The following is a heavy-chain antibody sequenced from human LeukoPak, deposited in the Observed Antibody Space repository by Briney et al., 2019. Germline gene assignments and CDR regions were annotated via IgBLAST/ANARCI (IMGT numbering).Heavy chain of an antibody. V-gene: IGHV1-18*01. J-gene: IGHJ2*01. CDR2: ITAYNGNT. CDR1: GYTFTSYG. CDR3: ARDGPGHVAGYSSWYFDL. Sequence: ASVKVSCKASGYTFTSYGINWVRQAPGQGLEWMGWITAYNGNTNYAQKLQGRVTMTTDTSTSTASMELRSLRSDDTAVYYCARDGPGHVAGYSSWYFDLWGRGTLVTVSS. D-gene: IGHD6-19*01.